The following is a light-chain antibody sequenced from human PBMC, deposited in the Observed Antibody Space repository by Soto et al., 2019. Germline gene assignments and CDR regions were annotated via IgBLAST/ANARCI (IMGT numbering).Light chain of an antibody. J-gene: IGKJ1*01. Sequence: IGLKQSVGAMSLSTLERGTLFGRYSQSVGGNYLAWFQQKPGQTPRVLFYGASSRATGISDRFSARGSGTDFTLTISRLEPEDFAVYYCQHYGRAPWTLGQGPKVDI. CDR3: QHYGRAPWT. CDR2: GAS. CDR1: QSVGGNY. V-gene: IGKV3-20*01.